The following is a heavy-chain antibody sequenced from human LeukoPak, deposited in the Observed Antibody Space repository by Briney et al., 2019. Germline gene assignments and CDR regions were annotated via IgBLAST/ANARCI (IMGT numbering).Heavy chain of an antibody. CDR1: GFTFTTYW. J-gene: IGHJ6*02. CDR2: INSDGSIT. Sequence: PGGSLRLSCAASGFTFTTYWMHWVRQTPGKGLVWVSHINSDGSITSYADSVKGRFTISRDNAKNTLYLQMNSLRAEDTAVYYCARDDVDMANAVWGQGTRVTVSS. V-gene: IGHV3-74*01. CDR3: ARDDVDMANAV. D-gene: IGHD5-12*01.